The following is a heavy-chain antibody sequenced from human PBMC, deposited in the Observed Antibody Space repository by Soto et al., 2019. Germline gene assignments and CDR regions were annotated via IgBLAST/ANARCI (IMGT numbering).Heavy chain of an antibody. CDR3: ARDLTPVYYYGMGV. V-gene: IGHV4-61*01. CDR1: GGSVSSGSYS. D-gene: IGHD4-17*01. CDR2: IYYSGST. Sequence: SETLSLTCTVSGGSVSSGSYSWSWIRQPPGKGLEWIGYIYYSGSTNYNPSLKSRVTISVYASKNQFSLKLSSVTAADTAVYYCARDLTPVYYYGMGVWGQGTTVTLSS. J-gene: IGHJ6*01.